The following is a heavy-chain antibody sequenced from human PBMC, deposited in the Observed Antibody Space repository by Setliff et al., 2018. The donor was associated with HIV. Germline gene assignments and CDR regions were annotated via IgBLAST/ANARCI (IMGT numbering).Heavy chain of an antibody. CDR3: ARTLGHCSGGSCYLDY. D-gene: IGHD2-15*01. Sequence: RASVKVSCKASGGTFSSYGINWVRQAPGQGLEWMGGIIPMFGTANYAQKFQGRVTITADESTSTVYMELTRLRSEDTAVYYCARTLGHCSGGSCYLDYWGQGTLVTVSS. CDR1: GGTFSSYG. CDR2: IIPMFGTA. V-gene: IGHV1-69*13. J-gene: IGHJ4*02.